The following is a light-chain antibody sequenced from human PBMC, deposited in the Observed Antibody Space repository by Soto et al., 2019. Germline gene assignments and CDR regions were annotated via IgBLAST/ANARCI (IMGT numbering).Light chain of an antibody. Sequence: IVMTQSPDSLAVSLGESATINCKSSQSVLYSSNNKNYLAWYQQKPGQPPKLLIYWASTRESGVPDRFSGSGPGTDFTLTISSLQAEDVAVYYCQQYYSTPLTFGGGTKVEIX. CDR2: WAS. J-gene: IGKJ4*01. V-gene: IGKV4-1*01. CDR3: QQYYSTPLT. CDR1: QSVLYSSNNKNY.